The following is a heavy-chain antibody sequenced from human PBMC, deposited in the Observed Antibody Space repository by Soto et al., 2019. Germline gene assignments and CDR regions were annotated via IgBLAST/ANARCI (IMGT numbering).Heavy chain of an antibody. CDR3: AKRPGGGGY. D-gene: IGHD6-25*01. V-gene: IGHV3-53*01. Sequence: EVQLVESGGGLIQPGGSLRLSCAVSGFTVSNNYMSWVRQAPGKGLEGVSVIYSGGYTAYGDSVKGRFTISRDNSKNTTILQKTPTGADDTAVYSCAKRPGGGGYWGQGTLVTVSS. CDR2: IYSGGYT. J-gene: IGHJ4*02. CDR1: GFTVSNNY.